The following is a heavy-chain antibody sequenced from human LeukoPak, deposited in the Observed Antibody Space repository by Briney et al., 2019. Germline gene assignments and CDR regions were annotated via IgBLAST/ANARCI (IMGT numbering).Heavy chain of an antibody. D-gene: IGHD1-7*01. J-gene: IGHJ3*02. V-gene: IGHV3-66*02. CDR1: GFTVSSNY. CDR3: ARASPFFNYAFDI. Sequence: GGSLRLSCAASGFTVSSNYMSWVRQAPGKGLEWVSVIYSGGSTYYADSVKGRFTISRDNSKSTLYLQMISLRAEDTAVYYCARASPFFNYAFDIWGQGTMVTVSS. CDR2: IYSGGST.